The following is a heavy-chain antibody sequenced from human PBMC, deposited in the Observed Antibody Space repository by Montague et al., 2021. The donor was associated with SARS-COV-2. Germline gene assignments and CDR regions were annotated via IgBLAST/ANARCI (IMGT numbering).Heavy chain of an antibody. CDR3: AREYQIELWQTNWYFGL. J-gene: IGHJ2*01. D-gene: IGHD3-16*01. Sequence: SETLSLTCSVSGGSISGYYWSWIRQPPGKGLEWIGYIYHSGNTKYNPSLKSRVSISVDTSKNQFSLRLSSVTAADTAVYYCAREYQIELWQTNWYFGLWGRGTLVTVSS. V-gene: IGHV4-59*01. CDR1: GGSISGYY. CDR2: IYHSGNT.